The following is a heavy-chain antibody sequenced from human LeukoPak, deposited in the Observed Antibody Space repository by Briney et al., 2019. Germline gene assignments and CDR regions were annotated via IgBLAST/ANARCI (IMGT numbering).Heavy chain of an antibody. CDR3: VKSAEGFGED. V-gene: IGHV3-64D*06. D-gene: IGHD3-10*01. CDR2: ISSNGGST. CDR1: GFTFSSYA. Sequence: GGSPRLSCSASGFTFSSYAMHWVRQAPGKGLQYVSAISSNGGSTYYADSAKGRFTISRDNSRNTLYLQMSSLRVEDTAVYYCVKSAEGFGEDWGQGTLVIVSS. J-gene: IGHJ4*02.